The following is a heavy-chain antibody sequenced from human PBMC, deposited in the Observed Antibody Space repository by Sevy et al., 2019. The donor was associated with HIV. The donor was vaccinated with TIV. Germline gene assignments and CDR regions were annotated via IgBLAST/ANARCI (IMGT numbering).Heavy chain of an antibody. V-gene: IGHV3-7*01. CDR3: AHETFGRFES. J-gene: IGHJ4*02. CDR2: IKGDGSDK. D-gene: IGHD3-16*01. Sequence: GGSLSLSCAASGFTFSANWMNWVRQAPGKGLEWVANIKGDGSDKHYVDSVEGRFTISRDNAKNLLYLQMNSLRVEDTAVYYCAHETFGRFESWGQGTLVTSPQ. CDR1: GFTFSANW.